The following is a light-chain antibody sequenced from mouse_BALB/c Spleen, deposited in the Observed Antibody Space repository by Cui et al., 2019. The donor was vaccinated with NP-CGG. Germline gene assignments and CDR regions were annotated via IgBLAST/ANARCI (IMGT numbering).Light chain of an antibody. CDR3: ALWYSNHWV. J-gene: IGLJ1*01. V-gene: IGLV1*01. CDR2: GTN. CDR1: TGAVTTNNY. Sequence: QAVVTQAYASTTSPGETVTLTCRSSTGAVTTNNYANWVQEKPDHLFTGLIGGTNNRVPGVPARFSGSLIGDKAALTITGAQTEDEAIYFCALWYSNHWVFGGGTKLTVL.